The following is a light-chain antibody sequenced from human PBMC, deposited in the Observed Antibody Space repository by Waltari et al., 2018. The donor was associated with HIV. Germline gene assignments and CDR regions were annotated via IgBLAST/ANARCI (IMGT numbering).Light chain of an antibody. J-gene: IGLJ3*02. CDR2: DND. CDR1: GSNLANNY. Sequence: QSMLTQPPSVSAAPGQKVTISCSGTGSNLANNYLSWYQPRPGAAPKLVIYDNDNPPSGIPDRFSGSKSGASATLVITGLQTGDEGDYYCGTWDSSLNAGVFGGGTKLTVL. CDR3: GTWDSSLNAGV. V-gene: IGLV1-51*01.